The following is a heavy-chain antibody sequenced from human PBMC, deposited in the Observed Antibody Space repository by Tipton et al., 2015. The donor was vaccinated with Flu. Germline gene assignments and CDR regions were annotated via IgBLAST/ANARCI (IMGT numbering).Heavy chain of an antibody. CDR1: GGSINSTTYY. CDR3: ARDLWNDRRAYYYYGVDV. J-gene: IGHJ6*02. D-gene: IGHD1-1*01. Sequence: TLSLTCTVSGGSINSTTYYWGWVRQPPGKGLEWIATVFHSGLTYYNPSLKSRVSISIDTSKNQFSLRMNSVTAADSAVYYCARDLWNDRRAYYYYGVDVRGQGTTVTVSS. V-gene: IGHV4-39*07. CDR2: VFHSGLT.